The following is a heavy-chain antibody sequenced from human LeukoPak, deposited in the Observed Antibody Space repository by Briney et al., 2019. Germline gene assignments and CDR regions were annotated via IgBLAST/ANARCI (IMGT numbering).Heavy chain of an antibody. V-gene: IGHV1-58*01. Sequence: SAKVSRKASRFTPTSSVVQWVRQARGQRLEWIGWIVVGSGNTNYAQKFQERVTITRDMSTSTAYMELSSLRFEDTAVYYCAGDRAGSYLRFVYWGQGTPVTVSS. J-gene: IGHJ4*02. D-gene: IGHD3-10*01. CDR2: IVVGSGNT. CDR1: RFTPTSSV. CDR3: AGDRAGSYLRFVY.